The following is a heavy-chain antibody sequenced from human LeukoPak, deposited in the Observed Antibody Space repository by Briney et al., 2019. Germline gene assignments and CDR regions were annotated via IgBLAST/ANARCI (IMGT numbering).Heavy chain of an antibody. J-gene: IGHJ5*02. CDR2: ISSSSSYI. V-gene: IGHV3-21*01. CDR3: ARPYYDFWSGYENNWFDP. D-gene: IGHD3-3*01. Sequence: PGGSLRLSCAASGFTFSSYSMNWVRQAPGKGLEWVSSISSSSSYIYYADSVKGRFTISRDNAKNSPYLQMNSLRAEDTAVYYCARPYYDFWSGYENNWFDPWGQGTLVTVSS. CDR1: GFTFSSYS.